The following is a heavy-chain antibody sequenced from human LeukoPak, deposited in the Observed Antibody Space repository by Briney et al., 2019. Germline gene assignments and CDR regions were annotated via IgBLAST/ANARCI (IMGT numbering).Heavy chain of an antibody. CDR3: AKVFRRWELRDWHFDL. V-gene: IGHV3-30*18. D-gene: IGHD1-26*01. Sequence: GGSLRRSCAASALTCSNHGMHWVRHAPGKGLMGVAVISYMGSDKYYADSVKGRLNIHRSNSKTTLFLQMNSLRAEDTAVFYCAKVFRRWELRDWHFDLWGRGTLVTVSP. CDR2: ISYMGSDK. J-gene: IGHJ2*01. CDR1: ALTCSNHG.